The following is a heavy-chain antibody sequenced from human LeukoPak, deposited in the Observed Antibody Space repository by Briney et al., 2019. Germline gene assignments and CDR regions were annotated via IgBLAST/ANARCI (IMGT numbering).Heavy chain of an antibody. J-gene: IGHJ4*02. CDR3: ARASTAVTTRDYFDY. Sequence: GGSLRLSCVASGFSFSNYWMHWGRQAPGKGLVWVSRIKSDGSTTTYADSVKGRFTISRDNAKNTLYLELNSLRAEDTAVYYCARASTAVTTRDYFDYWGQGTLVTVSS. CDR1: GFSFSNYW. V-gene: IGHV3-74*01. D-gene: IGHD4-17*01. CDR2: IKSDGSTT.